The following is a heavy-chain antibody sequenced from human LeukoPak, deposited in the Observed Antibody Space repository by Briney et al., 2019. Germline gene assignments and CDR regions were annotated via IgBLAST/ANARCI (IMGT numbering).Heavy chain of an antibody. Sequence: GGSLRLSCAASGFTFRTHWMRWFRQAPGKGLEWVANIKQDGSEKYYVGSVKGRFTIYRDNAKNSLGLQMNSLRVEHTAVYYCARGLEWPGKPTLVSDYWGRGTLVTVSS. V-gene: IGHV3-7*03. CDR2: IKQDGSEK. J-gene: IGHJ4*02. D-gene: IGHD3-3*01. CDR3: ARGLEWPGKPTLVSDY. CDR1: GFTFRTHW.